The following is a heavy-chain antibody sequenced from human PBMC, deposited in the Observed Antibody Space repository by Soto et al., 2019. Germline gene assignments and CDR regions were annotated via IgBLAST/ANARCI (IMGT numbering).Heavy chain of an antibody. D-gene: IGHD3-3*01. J-gene: IGHJ4*02. CDR1: GYTFTSYG. V-gene: IGHV1-18*01. CDR2: ISAYNGNT. Sequence: GASVKVSCKASGYTFTSYGISWVRQAPGQGLEWMGWISAYNGNTNYAQKLQGRVTITTDTSTSTAYMELSSLRSEDTVLYYCARSIFGVDHFDYWGQGTLVTVSS. CDR3: ARSIFGVDHFDY.